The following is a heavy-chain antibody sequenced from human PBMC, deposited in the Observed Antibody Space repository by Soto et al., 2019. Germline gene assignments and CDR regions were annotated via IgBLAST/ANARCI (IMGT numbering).Heavy chain of an antibody. CDR1: GGSLSGYY. Sequence: QVQLQQWGAGLLKPSETLSLKCAVTGGSLSGYYWSWIRQPPGKGLEWIGEVKDGGHTNYSPTLRGRVTISSDTSNHQFSLRLNSVTAADTGVYYCARGQEGVVATHWGHGSLVTVSS. J-gene: IGHJ4*01. V-gene: IGHV4-34*01. D-gene: IGHD5-12*01. CDR2: VKDGGHT. CDR3: ARGQEGVVATH.